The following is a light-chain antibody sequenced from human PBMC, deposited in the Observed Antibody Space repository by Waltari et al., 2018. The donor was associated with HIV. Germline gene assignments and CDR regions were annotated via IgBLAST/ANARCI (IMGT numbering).Light chain of an antibody. Sequence: QPVLPQQQPSVSAAPGQTVTMSCPGGNSNFGNAFVCWYQHRPGMAPRLLIYDINKRPLGIPERFSASKSGTSATLGITGLQTGDEGDYYCGTWDARLSAGVFGSGTKVF. CDR2: DIN. CDR3: GTWDARLSAGVFGSGTKV. J-gene: IGLJ1*01. CDR1: NSNFGNAF. V-gene: IGLV1-51*01.